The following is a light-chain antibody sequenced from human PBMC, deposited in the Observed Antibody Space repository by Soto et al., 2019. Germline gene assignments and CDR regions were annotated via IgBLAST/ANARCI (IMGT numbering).Light chain of an antibody. CDR3: CSYADNTDYV. CDR1: SSDVGTYNY. CDR2: EVS. Sequence: QSVLTQPASVSGSPGQSITISCTGTSSDVGTYNYVSWYQQHPGKAPKLMIYEVSNRPSGVPDRFSGSKSGNTASLNVSGLQAEDEADYYCCSYADNTDYVFGTGTKVTVL. V-gene: IGLV2-8*01. J-gene: IGLJ1*01.